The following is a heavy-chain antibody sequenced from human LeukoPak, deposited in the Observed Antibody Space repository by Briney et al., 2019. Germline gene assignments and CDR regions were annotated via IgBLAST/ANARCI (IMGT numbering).Heavy chain of an antibody. CDR1: GFTFSSYW. V-gene: IGHV3-7*01. D-gene: IGHD3-10*02. CDR2: IKQDGSEK. J-gene: IGHJ6*04. CDR3: AELGITMIGGV. Sequence: GGSLRLSCAASGFTFSSYWMSWVRQAPGKGLEWVANIKQDGSEKYYVDSVKGRFTISRDNARNSLSLQMNSLRAEDTAVYYCAELGITMIGGVWGKGTTVTISS.